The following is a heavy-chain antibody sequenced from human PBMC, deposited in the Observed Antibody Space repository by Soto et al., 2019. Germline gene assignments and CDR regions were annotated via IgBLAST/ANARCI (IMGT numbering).Heavy chain of an antibody. CDR1: GSTFSSYA. V-gene: IGHV1-69*01. CDR3: ARVHVDRAAAGIYVY. CDR2: IIPIFGTA. Sequence: QVQLVQSGAEVKKPGSSVKVSCKASGSTFSSYAISWVRQAPGQGLEWMGGIIPIFGTANYAQKFQGRVTITADESTSTAYMELSSLRSEDTAVYYCARVHVDRAAAGIYVYWGQGTLVTVSS. D-gene: IGHD6-13*01. J-gene: IGHJ4*02.